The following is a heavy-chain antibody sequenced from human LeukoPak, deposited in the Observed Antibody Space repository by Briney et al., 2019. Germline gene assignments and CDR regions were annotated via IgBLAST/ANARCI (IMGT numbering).Heavy chain of an antibody. J-gene: IGHJ4*02. Sequence: ASLKVSCKPSGNPLTNNVINWLQQPTEQGLDGMEWTNPNSGNTRYAQKFQGRVTMTRNTSISTAYMELGSLRSEDTAVYYCARAIWDSSGYYYAGLDYWGQGTLVTVSS. CDR1: GNPLTNNV. CDR3: ARAIWDSSGYYYAGLDY. V-gene: IGHV1-8*01. CDR2: TNPNSGNT. D-gene: IGHD3-22*01.